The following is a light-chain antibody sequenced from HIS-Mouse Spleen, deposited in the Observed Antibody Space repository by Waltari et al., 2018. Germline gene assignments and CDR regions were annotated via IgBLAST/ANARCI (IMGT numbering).Light chain of an antibody. Sequence: DIQMTQSPSSLSASVGDRVTITCRASQSISSYLNWYQQKPGKAPKLLIYAASRLQSGVPSRVRGRGSWTDFTLTISSLQPEDFATYYCQQSYSTPRTFGQGTKVEIK. J-gene: IGKJ1*01. CDR2: AAS. CDR1: QSISSY. CDR3: QQSYSTPRT. V-gene: IGKV1-39*01.